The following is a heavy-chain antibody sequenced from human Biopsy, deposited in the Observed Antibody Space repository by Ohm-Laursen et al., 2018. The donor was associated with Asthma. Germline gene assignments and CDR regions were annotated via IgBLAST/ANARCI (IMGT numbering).Heavy chain of an antibody. D-gene: IGHD1-1*01. CDR1: GDSISSNSW. CDR2: IYYSGST. V-gene: IGHV4-4*02. Sequence: TLSLTCAVSGDSISSNSWWTWVRQSPGRGLEWIGEIYYSGSTNYHPSLKGRVTISVAKSKNQFSLRLTSVTAADTAVYYCARAIGTGDWYFDVWGRGTLVSVSS. CDR3: ARAIGTGDWYFDV. J-gene: IGHJ2*01.